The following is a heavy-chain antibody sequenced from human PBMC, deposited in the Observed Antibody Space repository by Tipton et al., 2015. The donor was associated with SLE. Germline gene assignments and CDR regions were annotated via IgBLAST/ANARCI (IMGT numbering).Heavy chain of an antibody. V-gene: IGHV3-21*03. CDR3: AREEAGVYNWFDS. J-gene: IGHJ5*01. CDR2: ISGFGSYI. Sequence: SLRLSCAASGFTFSAYEMNWVRQAPGKGLEWVSSISGFGSYIYYADSVKGRFTISRDNAKNSVYLQMNSLRAEDTAVYYCAREEAGVYNWFDSWGQGTLVTVSS. CDR1: GFTFSAYE.